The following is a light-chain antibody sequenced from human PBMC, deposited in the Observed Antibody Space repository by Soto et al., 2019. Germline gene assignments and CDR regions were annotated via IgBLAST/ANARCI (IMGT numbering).Light chain of an antibody. J-gene: IGKJ4*01. CDR1: QTVRNNY. V-gene: IGKV3-20*01. CDR2: DAS. CDR3: QQFSSYPLT. Sequence: EFVLTQSPGTLSLSPGERATLSCRASQTVRNNYLAWYQQKPGQAPRLLIYDASSRATGIPDRFSGGGSGTDFPLTISRLEPEDFAVYYCQQFSSYPLTFGGGTRWRSN.